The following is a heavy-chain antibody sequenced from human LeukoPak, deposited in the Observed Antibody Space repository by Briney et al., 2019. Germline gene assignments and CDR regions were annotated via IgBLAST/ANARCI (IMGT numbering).Heavy chain of an antibody. CDR3: ARDYCDSSGYYSVYDY. CDR2: ISSSSNYI. Sequence: PGGSLRLSCAASGFTFSSYSMNWVRQAPGKGLEWVSSISSSSNYIYYADSVKGRFTISRDNAKNSLYLQMNSLRAEDTAVYYCARDYCDSSGYYSVYDYWGQGTLVTVSS. D-gene: IGHD3-22*01. CDR1: GFTFSSYS. V-gene: IGHV3-21*01. J-gene: IGHJ4*02.